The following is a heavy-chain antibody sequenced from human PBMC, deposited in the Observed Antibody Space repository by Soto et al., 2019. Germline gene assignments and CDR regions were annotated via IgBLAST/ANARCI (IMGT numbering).Heavy chain of an antibody. Sequence: PSQTLSLTCAISGDSVSSNSAAWNWIRQSPSRGLEWLGRTYYRSKWYNDSAVSVKSRITINPDTSKNQFSLKLSSVTAADTAVYYCARASNKRGNSYGPDYWGQGTLVTVSS. CDR3: ARASNKRGNSYGPDY. CDR1: GDSVSSNSAA. J-gene: IGHJ4*02. CDR2: TYYRSKWYN. V-gene: IGHV6-1*01. D-gene: IGHD5-18*01.